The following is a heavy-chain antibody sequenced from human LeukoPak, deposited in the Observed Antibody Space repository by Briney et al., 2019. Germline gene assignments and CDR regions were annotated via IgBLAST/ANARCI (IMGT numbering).Heavy chain of an antibody. V-gene: IGHV4-59*13. CDR3: AREGRYYYDGSGYSPQYYFDY. Sequence: SETLSLTCTVSGGSISSYYWSWIRQPPGKGLEWIGFIYYSGSTNYNPSLKSRVTISVDTSKNQFSLKLSSVTAADTAVYYCAREGRYYYDGSGYSPQYYFDYWGQGTLVTVSS. CDR1: GGSISSYY. D-gene: IGHD3-22*01. CDR2: IYYSGST. J-gene: IGHJ4*02.